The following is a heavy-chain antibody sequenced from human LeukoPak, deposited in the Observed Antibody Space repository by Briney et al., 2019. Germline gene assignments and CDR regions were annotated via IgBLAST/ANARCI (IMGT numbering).Heavy chain of an antibody. V-gene: IGHV1-2*02. CDR3: ASLVVGATGHFDY. CDR1: GYTFTSYG. J-gene: IGHJ4*02. D-gene: IGHD1-26*01. Sequence: GASVKVSCKASGYTFTSYGISWVRQAPGQGLEWMGWINPNSGGTNYAQKFQGRVTMTRDTSISTAYMELSRLRSDDTAVYYCASLVVGATGHFDYWGQGTLVTVSS. CDR2: INPNSGGT.